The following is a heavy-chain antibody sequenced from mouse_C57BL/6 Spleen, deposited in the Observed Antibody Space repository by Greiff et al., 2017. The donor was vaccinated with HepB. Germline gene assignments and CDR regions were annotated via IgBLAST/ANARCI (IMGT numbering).Heavy chain of an antibody. Sequence: VQLQQSGPELVKPGASVKMSCKASGYTFTDYNMHWVKQSHGKSLEWIGYINPNNGGTSYNQKFKGKATLTVNKSSSTAYMELRSLTSEASAVYYCARTYYYGSSYYAMDYWGQGTSVTVSS. CDR3: ARTYYYGSSYYAMDY. V-gene: IGHV1-22*01. D-gene: IGHD1-1*01. CDR1: GYTFTDYN. CDR2: INPNNGGT. J-gene: IGHJ4*01.